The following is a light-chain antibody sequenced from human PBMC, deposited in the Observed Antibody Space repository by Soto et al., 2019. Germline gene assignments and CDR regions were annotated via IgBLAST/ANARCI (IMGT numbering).Light chain of an antibody. CDR1: QNVARNY. J-gene: IGKJ5*01. V-gene: IGKV3D-20*02. CDR3: QQLNYWPRIT. Sequence: EIVLTQSPGTLSLSPGERATLSCRASQNVARNYLAWYQQRPGQAPRLIIYDASTRATGIPDRFSGSGSGTDFTLTISSLQSEDFAVYYCQQLNYWPRITFGQGTRLEIK. CDR2: DAS.